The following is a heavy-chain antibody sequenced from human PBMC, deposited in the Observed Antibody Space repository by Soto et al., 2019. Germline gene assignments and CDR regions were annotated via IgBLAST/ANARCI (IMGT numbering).Heavy chain of an antibody. Sequence: PGGSLRLSCAASGFNFRTYAMSWVRQAPGKGLEWVSAISGSGGSTYYADSVKGRFTISRDNSKNTLYLQMNSLRAEDTAVYYCAKDGSGPKLNFDYWGQGTLVTVSS. CDR3: AKDGSGPKLNFDY. V-gene: IGHV3-23*01. J-gene: IGHJ4*01. D-gene: IGHD6-19*01. CDR1: GFNFRTYA. CDR2: ISGSGGST.